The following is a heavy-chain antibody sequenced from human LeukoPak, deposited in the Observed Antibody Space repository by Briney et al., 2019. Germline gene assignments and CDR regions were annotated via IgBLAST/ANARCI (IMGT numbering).Heavy chain of an antibody. J-gene: IGHJ5*02. CDR2: SYYSGST. CDR3: ARGRSKRDS. Sequence: KASETLSLTCTVSGSSISSYYWSWIRQPPGKGLEWIAYSYYSGSTNYNPSLKSRVTISIDTSKNQFSLKLSSATAADTAVYYCARGRSKRDSWGQGTLVTVSS. CDR1: GSSISSYY. V-gene: IGHV4-59*08.